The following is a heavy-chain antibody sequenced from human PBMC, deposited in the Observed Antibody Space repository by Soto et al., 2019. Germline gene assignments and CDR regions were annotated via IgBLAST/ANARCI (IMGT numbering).Heavy chain of an antibody. V-gene: IGHV3-15*07. CDR2: IKSKTDGGTT. J-gene: IGHJ6*02. D-gene: IGHD3-3*01. CDR3: TTDTRDFWSGYYFIYPQPYYYYYYGMDV. Sequence: GGSLRLSCAASGFTFSNAWMNWVRQAPGKGLEWVGRIKSKTDGGTTDYAAPVKGRFTISRDDSKNTLYLQMNSLKTEDTAVYYCTTDTRDFWSGYYFIYPQPYYYYYYGMDVWGQGTTVTVSS. CDR1: GFTFSNAW.